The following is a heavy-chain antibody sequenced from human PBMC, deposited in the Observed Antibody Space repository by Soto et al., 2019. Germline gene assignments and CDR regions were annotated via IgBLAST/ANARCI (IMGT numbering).Heavy chain of an antibody. J-gene: IGHJ4*02. CDR3: AKEGGLSGSYYISSSYYFDY. V-gene: IGHV3-30*18. Sequence: QVQLVESGGGVVQPGRSLRLSCVASGFTFSSYGMHWVRQAPGKGLEWVAIISYDGSNTYYADSVKGRFTISRDNSKNTLYVQVTSLRGADTSVYYCAKEGGLSGSYYISSSYYFDYWGQGTLVTVSS. CDR2: ISYDGSNT. CDR1: GFTFSSYG. D-gene: IGHD1-26*01.